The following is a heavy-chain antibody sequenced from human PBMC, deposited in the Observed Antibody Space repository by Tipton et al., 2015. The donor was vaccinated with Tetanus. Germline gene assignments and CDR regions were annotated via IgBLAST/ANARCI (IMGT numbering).Heavy chain of an antibody. CDR3: ARGGFGEFPDY. Sequence: LRLSCTVSGGSVSSGSYYWSWIRQPPGKGLEWIGYIYYSGSTNYNPSLKSRVTISVDTSKNQFSLKLSSVTAADTAVYYCARGGFGEFPDYWGQGTLFTVSS. J-gene: IGHJ4*02. D-gene: IGHD3-10*01. CDR1: GGSVSSGSYY. CDR2: IYYSGST. V-gene: IGHV4-61*01.